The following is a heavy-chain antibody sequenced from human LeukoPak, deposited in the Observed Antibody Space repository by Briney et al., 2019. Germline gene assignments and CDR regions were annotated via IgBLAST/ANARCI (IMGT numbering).Heavy chain of an antibody. J-gene: IGHJ3*02. D-gene: IGHD2-2*01. CDR3: AKGVTVVPASRGAFDI. CDR1: GFTFDDYA. V-gene: IGHV3-9*01. Sequence: PGGSLRLSCAASGFTFDDYAMHWVRQAPGKGLEWVSGISWNSGSIGYADSVKGRFTISRDNAKNSLYLQMNSLRAEDTALYYCAKGVTVVPASRGAFDIWGQGTMVTVSS. CDR2: ISWNSGSI.